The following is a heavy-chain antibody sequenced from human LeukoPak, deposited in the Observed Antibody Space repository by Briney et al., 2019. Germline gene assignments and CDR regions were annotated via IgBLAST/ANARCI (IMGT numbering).Heavy chain of an antibody. D-gene: IGHD2-2*01. Sequence: ASVTVSSKPSGYTFTSSGISWVRQAPGQGLEWMGWISAYNGNTNYAQKLQGRVTMTTDTSTSTAYMELRSLRSDDTAVYYCAILGYCSSTSCYDSDYYYYYGMDVWGQGTTVTVAS. CDR1: GYTFTSSG. CDR3: AILGYCSSTSCYDSDYYYYYGMDV. J-gene: IGHJ6*02. CDR2: ISAYNGNT. V-gene: IGHV1-18*01.